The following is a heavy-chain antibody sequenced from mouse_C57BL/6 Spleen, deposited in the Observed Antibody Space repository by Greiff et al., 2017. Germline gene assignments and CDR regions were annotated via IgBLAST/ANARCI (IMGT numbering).Heavy chain of an antibody. CDR1: GYTFTSYG. CDR2: IYPRSGNT. CDR3: ARGSMVATAGYYFDY. Sequence: QVQLQQSGAELARPGASVKLSCKASGYTFTSYGISWVKQRTGQGLEWIGEIYPRSGNTYYNEKFKGKATLTADQSSSTAYMVHRSLTSEDSAVYYCARGSMVATAGYYFDYWGQGTTLTVSS. J-gene: IGHJ2*01. D-gene: IGHD2-2*01. V-gene: IGHV1-81*01.